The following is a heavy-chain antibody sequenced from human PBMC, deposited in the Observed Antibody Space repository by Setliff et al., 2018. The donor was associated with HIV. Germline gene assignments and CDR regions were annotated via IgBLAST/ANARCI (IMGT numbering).Heavy chain of an antibody. CDR1: GFSLSTYGVG. CDR2: IYWDDYK. Sequence: SGPTLVNPTQTLTLTCTFSGFSLSTYGVGMGWIRQPPGKALEWLSVIYWDDYKHYSPSLKNRLTVTKDNSKNQVVLTMTNMDPVDTATYYCAHKGYSGSLDYWGQGTLVTVSS. J-gene: IGHJ4*02. CDR3: AHKGYSGSLDY. D-gene: IGHD1-26*01. V-gene: IGHV2-5*02.